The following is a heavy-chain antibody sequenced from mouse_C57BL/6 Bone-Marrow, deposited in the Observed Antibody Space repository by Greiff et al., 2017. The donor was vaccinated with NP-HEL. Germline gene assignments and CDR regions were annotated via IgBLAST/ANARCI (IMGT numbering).Heavy chain of an antibody. J-gene: IGHJ1*03. D-gene: IGHD1-1*01. CDR1: GFSITNGNHW. V-gene: IGHV3-4*01. CDR3: ASEDYCGSCGGDFDD. Sequence: EVQLQESGPALVKPSQTVSLTCTVTGFSITNGNHWWNWLRQVSGSKLEWIGYISSSGSTDSNPSLKSRISITRDTSKNQLSLQLNSVTTEDIATYYGASEDYCGSCGGDFDDWGTGTTVTVSS. CDR2: ISSSGST.